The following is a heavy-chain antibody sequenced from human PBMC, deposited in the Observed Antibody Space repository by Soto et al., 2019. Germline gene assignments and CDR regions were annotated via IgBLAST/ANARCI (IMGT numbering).Heavy chain of an antibody. CDR3: ARVYDSSGSPVDY. D-gene: IGHD3-22*01. Sequence: SETLSLTCTVSGGSISSGGYYWSWIRQHPGKGLEWIGYIYYSGSTYYNPSLKSRVTISVDTSKNQFSLKLSSVTAADTAVYYCARVYDSSGSPVDYWGQGPLVTVSS. J-gene: IGHJ4*02. CDR1: GGSISSGGYY. V-gene: IGHV4-31*03. CDR2: IYYSGST.